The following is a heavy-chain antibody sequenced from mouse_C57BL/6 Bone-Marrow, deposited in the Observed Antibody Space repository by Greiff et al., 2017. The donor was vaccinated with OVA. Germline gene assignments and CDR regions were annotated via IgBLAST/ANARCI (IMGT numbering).Heavy chain of an antibody. J-gene: IGHJ3*01. Sequence: QVQLKQSGAELVRPGASVKLSCKASGYTFTDYYINWVKQRPGQGLEWIARIYPGSGNTYYNEKFKGKATLTAEKSSSTAYMQLSSLTSEDSAVYFCARSYYDYTFAYWGQGTLVTVSA. CDR2: IYPGSGNT. CDR1: GYTFTDYY. CDR3: ARSYYDYTFAY. V-gene: IGHV1-76*01. D-gene: IGHD2-4*01.